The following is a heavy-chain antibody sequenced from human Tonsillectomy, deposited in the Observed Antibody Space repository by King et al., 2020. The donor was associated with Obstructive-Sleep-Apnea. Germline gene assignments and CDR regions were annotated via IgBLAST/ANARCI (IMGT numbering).Heavy chain of an antibody. CDR3: ARDRRYGPYYFDY. Sequence: QLQESGPGLVKPSETLSLTCTVSGGSISSSSYYWGWIRQPPGKGLEWIGSIYDSGSTYYNPSLKSRVTISVDTSKNQFSLKLSSLTAADTAVYYCARDRRYGPYYFDYWGQGTLVTVSS. J-gene: IGHJ4*02. D-gene: IGHD4-17*01. V-gene: IGHV4-39*07. CDR1: GGSISSSSYY. CDR2: IYDSGST.